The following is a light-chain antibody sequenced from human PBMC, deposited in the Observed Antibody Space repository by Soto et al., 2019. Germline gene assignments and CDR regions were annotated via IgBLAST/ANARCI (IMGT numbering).Light chain of an antibody. CDR1: QSVSSRY. V-gene: IGKV3-20*01. Sequence: EIVLTQSPGTLPLSPGERATLSCRASQSVSSRYLVWYQQKPGQAPRLLIYGASTRATGIPDRFSGSGSGTDVTLTISRLEPEDFAVYYCQQYGGSQGPWTFGQGTKVEIK. J-gene: IGKJ1*01. CDR2: GAS. CDR3: QQYGGSQGPWT.